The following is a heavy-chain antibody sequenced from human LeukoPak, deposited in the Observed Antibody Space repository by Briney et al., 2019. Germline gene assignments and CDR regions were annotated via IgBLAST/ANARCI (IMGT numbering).Heavy chain of an antibody. CDR3: VKDYQVGNSPAFGDY. J-gene: IGHJ4*02. D-gene: IGHD1-26*01. CDR1: GFTFSSHA. Sequence: PGGSLRLSCAASGFTFSSHAMSWVRRAPGKGLEWVSGLIENGATTYYADSVKGRFTISRDNSRNTMYLQMNSLRVEDTAVYYCVKDYQVGNSPAFGDYWGQGTLVTTSS. V-gene: IGHV3-23*01. CDR2: LIENGATT.